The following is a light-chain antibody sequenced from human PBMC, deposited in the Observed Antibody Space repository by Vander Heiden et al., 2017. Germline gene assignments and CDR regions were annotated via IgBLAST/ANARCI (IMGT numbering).Light chain of an antibody. V-gene: IGKV1-39*01. CDR3: QQSYSTPLT. CDR1: QSISSY. J-gene: IGKJ4*01. CDR2: AAS. Sequence: DIQMTQSPSSLSASVGDRVTITCRASQSISSYLNWYQQKPGKAPNLLIYAASSLQSGVPSRFSGSGSGTDFTLTISSLQPEDFATYYCQQSYSTPLTFGRGTKVEIK.